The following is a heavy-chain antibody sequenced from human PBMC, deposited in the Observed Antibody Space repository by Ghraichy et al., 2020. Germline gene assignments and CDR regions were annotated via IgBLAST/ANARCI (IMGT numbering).Heavy chain of an antibody. J-gene: IGHJ5*02. CDR3: ARQPRRYFDSSGYYYPNWLDP. CDR1: GGSISSSNYY. CDR2: IYYSGST. V-gene: IGHV4-39*01. Sequence: SQTLSLTCTVSGGSISSSNYYWGWIRQPPGKGLEWIGTIYYSGSTYCNPSLKSRVTISVDTSKNQFSLKLSSVTAADTAVYYCARQPRRYFDSSGYYYPNWLDPWGQGTLVTVSS. D-gene: IGHD3-22*01.